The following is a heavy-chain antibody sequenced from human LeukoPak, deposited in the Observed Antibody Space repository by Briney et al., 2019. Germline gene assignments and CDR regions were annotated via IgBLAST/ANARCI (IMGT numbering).Heavy chain of an antibody. CDR1: GGTFSSYA. CDR3: ARAPNYYDSSGYYYLLYY. CDR2: IIPIFGTA. J-gene: IGHJ4*02. D-gene: IGHD3-22*01. V-gene: IGHV1-69*13. Sequence: SVKVSCKASGGTFSSYAVSWVRQAPGQGLEWMGGIIPIFGTANYAQKFQGRVTITADESTSTAYMELSSLRSEDTAVYYCARAPNYYDSSGYYYLLYYWGQGTLVAVSS.